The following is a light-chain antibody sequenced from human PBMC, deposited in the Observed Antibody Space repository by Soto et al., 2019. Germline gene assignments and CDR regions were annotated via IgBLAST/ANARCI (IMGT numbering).Light chain of an antibody. J-gene: IGKJ5*01. CDR3: QQYGDSPTIT. CDR2: GVS. Sequence: EIVLTQSPGTLSLSPGERATLSCRASQGVSRGYLAWYQQKACQAPRLLIYGVSSRATGVSHRFSGSGSGTDFTLTISGLEPEDVAVYYCQQYGDSPTITFGQGTRLEIK. V-gene: IGKV3-20*01. CDR1: QGVSRGY.